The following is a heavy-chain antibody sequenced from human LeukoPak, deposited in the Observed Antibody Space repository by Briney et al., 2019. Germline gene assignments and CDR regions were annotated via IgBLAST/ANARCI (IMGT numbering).Heavy chain of an antibody. Sequence: ASVKVSCKASGYTFTSYYMHWVRQAPGQGLEWMGIINPSGGSTSYAQKFQGRVTMTRDMSTSTVYMELSSLRSEDTAVYYCARLLTIAAAYDAFDIWGQGTMVTVSS. J-gene: IGHJ3*02. CDR2: INPSGGST. CDR1: GYTFTSYY. CDR3: ARLLTIAAAYDAFDI. D-gene: IGHD6-13*01. V-gene: IGHV1-46*01.